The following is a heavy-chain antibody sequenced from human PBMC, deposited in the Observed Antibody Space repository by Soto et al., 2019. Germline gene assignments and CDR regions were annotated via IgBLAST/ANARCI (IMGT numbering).Heavy chain of an antibody. CDR3: ARERGVAGTPRDSVWFDP. CDR2: IYYSGST. J-gene: IGHJ5*02. Sequence: PSETLSLTCAVYGGSFSDYSWTWIRQPPGKGLEWIGYIYYSGSTNYNPSLKSRVTISVDTSKNQFSLKLSSVTAADTAVYYCARERGVAGTPRDSVWFDPWGQGTLVTVSS. D-gene: IGHD6-19*01. V-gene: IGHV4-59*01. CDR1: GGSFSDYS.